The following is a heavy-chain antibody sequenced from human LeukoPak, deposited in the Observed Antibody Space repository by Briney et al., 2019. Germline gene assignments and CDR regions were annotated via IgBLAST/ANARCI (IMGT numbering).Heavy chain of an antibody. V-gene: IGHV3-43*01. CDR1: GFTFDDYT. CDR3: AKDMKTGYSSGWYATTLDY. Sequence: VRSLRLSCAASGFTFDDYTMHWVRQAPSTRLECVSLISWDGGSTYYADSVKGRFTISRDTSKNSLYLQMNSLRTEDTALYYCAKDMKTGYSSGWYATTLDYWGQGTLVTVSS. D-gene: IGHD6-19*01. CDR2: ISWDGGST. J-gene: IGHJ4*02.